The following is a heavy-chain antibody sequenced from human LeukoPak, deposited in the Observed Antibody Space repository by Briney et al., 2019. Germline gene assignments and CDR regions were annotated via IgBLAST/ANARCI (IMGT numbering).Heavy chain of an antibody. CDR1: GGSISSGGYY. V-gene: IGHV4-31*03. CDR3: ARSQYSYDFFDY. J-gene: IGHJ4*02. Sequence: SETLSLTCTVSGGSISSGGYYWSWIRQHPGKGLEWIGYIYYSGSTYYNPSLKSRVTISVDTSKNQFSLKLSSVTAADTAMYYCARSQYSYDFFDYWGQGTLVTVSS. CDR2: IYYSGST. D-gene: IGHD5-18*01.